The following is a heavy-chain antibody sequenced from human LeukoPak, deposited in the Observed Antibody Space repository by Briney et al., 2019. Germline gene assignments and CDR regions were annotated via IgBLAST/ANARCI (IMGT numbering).Heavy chain of an antibody. Sequence: GGSLRLSCAASGFTFSSYWMSWVRQAPGKGLEWVANIKQDGSEKYYVDSVKGRFTISRDNAKNSLYLQMNSLRAEDTAVYYCARYGSSWYTGFHFDYWGQGTLVTVSS. V-gene: IGHV3-7*01. CDR2: IKQDGSEK. D-gene: IGHD6-13*01. J-gene: IGHJ4*02. CDR3: ARYGSSWYTGFHFDY. CDR1: GFTFSSYW.